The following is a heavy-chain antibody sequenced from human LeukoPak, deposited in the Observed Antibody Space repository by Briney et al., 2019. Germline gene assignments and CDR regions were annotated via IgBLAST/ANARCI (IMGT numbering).Heavy chain of an antibody. CDR1: GGSFSSSG. Sequence: SVKFSCKASGGSFSSSGLSWVRQAPGQGPEWMGGIIPAFGSTDYAQDFQGRLTITADESMNTAYMDLSSLRSEDTAVYYCATVKGNYFSSWGQGTLVTVSS. D-gene: IGHD1-7*01. CDR3: ATVKGNYFSS. J-gene: IGHJ4*02. V-gene: IGHV1-69*13. CDR2: IIPAFGST.